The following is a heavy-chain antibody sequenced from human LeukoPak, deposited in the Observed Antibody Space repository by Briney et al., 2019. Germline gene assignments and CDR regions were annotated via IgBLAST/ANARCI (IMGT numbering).Heavy chain of an antibody. Sequence: PGGSLRLSCAASGFTFSSYAMSWVRQAPGKGLEWVSVIYSGGSTYYADSVKGRFTISRDNSKNTLYLQMNSLRAEDTAVYYCARYSRVGATYMDVWGKGTTVTVSS. CDR1: GFTFSSYA. CDR2: IYSGGST. J-gene: IGHJ6*03. D-gene: IGHD1-26*01. V-gene: IGHV3-66*01. CDR3: ARYSRVGATYMDV.